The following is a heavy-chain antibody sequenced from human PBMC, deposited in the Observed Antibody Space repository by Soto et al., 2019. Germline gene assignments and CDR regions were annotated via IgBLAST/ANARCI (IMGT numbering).Heavy chain of an antibody. CDR1: GFTFTSSA. J-gene: IGHJ4*02. CDR3: AVAITGTTYDFDY. CDR2: IVVGSGNT. D-gene: IGHD1-7*01. Sequence: QMQLVQSGPEVKKPGTSVKVSCKASGFTFTSSAVQWVRQARGQRLEWIGWIVVGSGNTNYAQKFQERVTITRDMXXXXXXXXXXXXXSXDTAVYYCAVAITGTTYDFDYWGQGTLVTVSS. V-gene: IGHV1-58*01.